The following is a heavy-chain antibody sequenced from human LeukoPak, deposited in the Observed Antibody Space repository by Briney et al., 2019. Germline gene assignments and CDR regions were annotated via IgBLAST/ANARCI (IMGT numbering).Heavy chain of an antibody. CDR3: ARENYCTNGVCWAFDP. J-gene: IGHJ5*02. Sequence: SETLSLTCTVSGGSISSSDYYWGWIRQPPGKGLEWIGNIYYTGSTSYNSSLESRVTISVDTSKNQFSLQLSSVTAADTAVYYCARENYCTNGVCWAFDPRGQGTLVTVSS. V-gene: IGHV4-39*07. D-gene: IGHD2-8*01. CDR2: IYYTGST. CDR1: GGSISSSDYY.